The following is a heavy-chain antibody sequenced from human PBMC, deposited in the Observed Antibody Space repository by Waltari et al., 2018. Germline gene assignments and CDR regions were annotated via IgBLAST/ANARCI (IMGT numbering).Heavy chain of an antibody. D-gene: IGHD5-12*01. CDR1: GYSISSGYS. Sequence: QVQLQESGPGLVKPSETLSLTCAVSGYSISSGYSWGWIRQPPGKGLEWIGNIYRSGNTYYKPSLKSRVTISLDTSKNQFSLKLRSVTAADTALYYCARLFDGYNLYYFDYWGQGTLVTVSS. CDR2: IYRSGNT. J-gene: IGHJ4*02. V-gene: IGHV4-38-2*01. CDR3: ARLFDGYNLYYFDY.